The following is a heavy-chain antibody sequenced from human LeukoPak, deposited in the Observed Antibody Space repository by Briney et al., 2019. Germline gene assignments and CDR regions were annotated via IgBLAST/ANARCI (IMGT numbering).Heavy chain of an antibody. V-gene: IGHV3-30-3*01. J-gene: IGHJ3*02. CDR1: GFTFSSYA. CDR2: ISYDGSNK. CDR3: AKGDRDSRTLGAFDI. D-gene: IGHD3-22*01. Sequence: PGGSLRLSCAASGFTFSSYAMHWVRQAPGKGLEWVAVISYDGSNKYYADSVKGRFTISRDNSKNTLYLQMNSLRAEDTAVYYCAKGDRDSRTLGAFDIWGQGTMVTVSS.